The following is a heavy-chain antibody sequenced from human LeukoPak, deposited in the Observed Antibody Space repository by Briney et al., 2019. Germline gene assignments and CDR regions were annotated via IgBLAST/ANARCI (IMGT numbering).Heavy chain of an antibody. CDR3: VTLHSYYYYYMDD. V-gene: IGHV4-39*07. Sequence: SETLSLTCNVSGGSISRSSYYWGWIRQPPGKGLEWIGSIYYSGSTYYNPSLKSRVTISVDTSKNQFSLKLNSVTAADTAVYYCVTLHSYYYYYMDDWGKGTTVTVSS. CDR2: IYYSGST. J-gene: IGHJ6*03. CDR1: GGSISRSSYY.